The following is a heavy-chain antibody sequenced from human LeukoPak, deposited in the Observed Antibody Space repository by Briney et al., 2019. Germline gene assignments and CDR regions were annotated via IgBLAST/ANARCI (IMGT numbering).Heavy chain of an antibody. Sequence: PGGSLRLSCAASGFTFSTYGMNWVRQAPGKGLEWVAIIWYEGSDKYYADSVKGRFTVSRDNSKNTMYLQMTSLRDEDTAVYYCARVACTGGRCLAYNFYGMDVWGQGTTVTVSS. D-gene: IGHD2-15*01. J-gene: IGHJ6*02. CDR1: GFTFSTYG. V-gene: IGHV3-33*01. CDR3: ARVACTGGRCLAYNFYGMDV. CDR2: IWYEGSDK.